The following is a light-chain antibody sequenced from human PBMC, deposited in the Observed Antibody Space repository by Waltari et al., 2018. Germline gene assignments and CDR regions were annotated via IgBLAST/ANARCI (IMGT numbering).Light chain of an antibody. CDR2: VNNDGSH. CDR1: SGHSTYA. Sequence: QLVLTQSSSASASLGASVKLTCTLSSGHSTYAIAWHQQQPEKGPRFLMKVNNDGSHNKGDGLPGRFSGSSSGAERYLTISSLHSEDEADYFCQTWGTGIWVFGGGTKLTVL. CDR3: QTWGTGIWV. J-gene: IGLJ3*02. V-gene: IGLV4-69*01.